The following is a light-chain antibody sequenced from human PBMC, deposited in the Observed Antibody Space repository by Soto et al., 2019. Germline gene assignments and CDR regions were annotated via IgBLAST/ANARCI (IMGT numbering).Light chain of an antibody. Sequence: SYELTQPPSVSVSPGQTAIISCSGNKLGDKYVCWYQQRPGQSPVLVIYEDNKRPSGIPERFSGSNSGNTATLTISGTQSMDEADYYCQAWDSSVVFGGGTKLTVL. V-gene: IGLV3-1*01. CDR2: EDN. CDR3: QAWDSSVV. CDR1: KLGDKY. J-gene: IGLJ2*01.